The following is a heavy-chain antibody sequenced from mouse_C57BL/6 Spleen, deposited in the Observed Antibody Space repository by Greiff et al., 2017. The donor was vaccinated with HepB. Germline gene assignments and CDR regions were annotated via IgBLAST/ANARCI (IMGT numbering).Heavy chain of an antibody. D-gene: IGHD2-5*01. V-gene: IGHV1-42*01. CDR1: GYSFTGYY. Sequence: EVQLQESGPELVKPGASVKISCKASGYSFTGYYMNWVKQSPEKSLEWIGEINPSTGGTTYNQKFKAKATLTVDKSSSTAYMQLKSLTSEDSAVYYCARSHSNYRAWFAYWGQGTLVTVSA. CDR2: INPSTGGT. CDR3: ARSHSNYRAWFAY. J-gene: IGHJ3*01.